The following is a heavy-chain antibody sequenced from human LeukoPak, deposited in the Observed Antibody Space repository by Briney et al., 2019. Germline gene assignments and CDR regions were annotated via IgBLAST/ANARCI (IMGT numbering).Heavy chain of an antibody. Sequence: SETLSLTCTVSGGSVSSGSYYWSWIRQPPGKGLEWIGYIYYSGSTNYNPSLKSRVTISVDTSKNQFSLKLSSVTAADTAVYYCARQSSGWYRDAFDIWGQGTMVTVFS. CDR1: GGSVSSGSYY. D-gene: IGHD6-19*01. J-gene: IGHJ3*02. CDR2: IYYSGST. V-gene: IGHV4-61*01. CDR3: ARQSSGWYRDAFDI.